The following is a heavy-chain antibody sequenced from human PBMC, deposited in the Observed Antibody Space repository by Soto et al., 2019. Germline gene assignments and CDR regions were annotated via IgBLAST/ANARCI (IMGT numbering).Heavy chain of an antibody. CDR2: ISSSSSYI. J-gene: IGHJ6*02. Sequence: EVQLVESGGGLVKPGGSLRLSCAASGFTFSSYSMNWVRQAPGKGLEWVSSISSSSSYIYYADSVKGRFTISRDNAKNSLYLQMNSLRAEYTAVYYCARFSSSWYYYYGMDVWGQGTTVTVSS. V-gene: IGHV3-21*01. D-gene: IGHD6-13*01. CDR3: ARFSSSWYYYYGMDV. CDR1: GFTFSSYS.